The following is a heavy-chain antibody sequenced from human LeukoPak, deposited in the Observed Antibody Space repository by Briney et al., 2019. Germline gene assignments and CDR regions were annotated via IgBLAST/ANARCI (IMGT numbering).Heavy chain of an antibody. CDR2: IKSKTDGGTT. CDR1: GFTFSNAW. CDR3: TLPWGSGSYYDY. V-gene: IGHV3-15*01. D-gene: IGHD3-10*01. J-gene: IGHJ4*02. Sequence: GGSLRLSCAASGFTFSNAWLNWVRQAPGKGLEWVGHIKSKTDGGTTDYAAPVKGRFTISRDDSKNTLFLQMNSLKTEDAAVYYCTLPWGSGSYYDYWGQGTLVTVSS.